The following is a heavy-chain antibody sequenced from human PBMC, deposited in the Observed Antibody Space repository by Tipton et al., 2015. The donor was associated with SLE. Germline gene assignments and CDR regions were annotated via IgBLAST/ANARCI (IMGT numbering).Heavy chain of an antibody. CDR2: IYYSGST. Sequence: LRLSCTVSGGSISSYYWSWIRQPPGKGLEWIGYIYYSGSTNYNPSLKSRVTISVDTSKNQFSLRLSSADTAVYYCARYGFPSNYFDYWGQGTLVPVSS. CDR1: GGSISSYY. V-gene: IGHV4-59*01. D-gene: IGHD5-24*01. CDR3: ARYGFPSNYFDY. J-gene: IGHJ4*02.